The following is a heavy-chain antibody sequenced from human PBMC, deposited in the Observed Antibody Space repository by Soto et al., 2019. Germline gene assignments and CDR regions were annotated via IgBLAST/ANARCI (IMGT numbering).Heavy chain of an antibody. D-gene: IGHD4-17*01. CDR2: IYTGGST. CDR3: ARDYGGSGRFDY. Sequence: GGSLRLSCAASGFTVSSKYMSWVRQAPGKGLEWASVIYTGGSTYYADSVKGRFTISRDNSKNTLYLQMNSLRAEDTAVYYCARDYGGSGRFDYWGQGTLVTVSS. V-gene: IGHV3-66*01. J-gene: IGHJ4*02. CDR1: GFTVSSKY.